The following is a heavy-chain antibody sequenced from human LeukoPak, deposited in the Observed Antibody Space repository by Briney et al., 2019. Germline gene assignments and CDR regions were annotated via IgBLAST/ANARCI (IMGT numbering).Heavy chain of an antibody. D-gene: IGHD1-26*01. CDR3: AGAAGWEQAY. V-gene: IGHV3-7*01. J-gene: IGHJ4*02. CDR2: IQQDGSEK. Sequence: PGGSLRFSCAASGFTFTSYWMTWVRQAPGKGLEWVTNIQQDGSEKNYVDSAKGRFTISRDNTKNSLYLQMNSLRAEDTAVYYCAGAAGWEQAYWGQGTQVTVSS. CDR1: GFTFTSYW.